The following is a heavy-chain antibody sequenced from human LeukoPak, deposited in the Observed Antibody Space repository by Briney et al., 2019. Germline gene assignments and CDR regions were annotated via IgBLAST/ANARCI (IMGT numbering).Heavy chain of an antibody. J-gene: IGHJ4*02. CDR1: GGSISSRSFY. CDR3: ARFYDILTVFDY. V-gene: IGHV4-39*01. Sequence: SETLSLTCTVSGGSISSRSFYWGWVRQPPGKGMECIGSIYYSGSTYYNPSLKSRVTISVDTSKNQFSLKLSSVTAADTAVYYCARFYDILTVFDYWGQGTLVTVSS. D-gene: IGHD3-9*01. CDR2: IYYSGST.